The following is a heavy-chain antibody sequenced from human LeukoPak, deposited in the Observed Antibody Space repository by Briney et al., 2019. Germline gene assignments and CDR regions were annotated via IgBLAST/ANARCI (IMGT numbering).Heavy chain of an antibody. Sequence: SETLSLTCTVFGGSISTYYWSWIRQPPGKGLEWIGCIYTSGSTTYSPYLKSRVTMLIDTSRNQFSLKLTSVTAADTAVYYCARPQHTGSTNAFEIWGQGTMVAVSS. V-gene: IGHV4-4*09. CDR2: IYTSGST. J-gene: IGHJ3*02. CDR1: GGSISTYY. CDR3: ARPQHTGSTNAFEI. D-gene: IGHD1-26*01.